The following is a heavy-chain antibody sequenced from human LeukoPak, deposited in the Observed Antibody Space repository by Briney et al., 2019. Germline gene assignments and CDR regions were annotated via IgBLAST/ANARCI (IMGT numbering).Heavy chain of an antibody. Sequence: GASVKVSCKASGYTFTGYYMHWVRQAPEQGLEWMGWINPNSGGTNYAQKFQGRVTMTRDTSISTAYMELSRLRSDDTAVYYCASISTTVRTGYFDYWGQGTLVTVSS. D-gene: IGHD4-17*01. V-gene: IGHV1-2*02. J-gene: IGHJ4*02. CDR2: INPNSGGT. CDR1: GYTFTGYY. CDR3: ASISTTVRTGYFDY.